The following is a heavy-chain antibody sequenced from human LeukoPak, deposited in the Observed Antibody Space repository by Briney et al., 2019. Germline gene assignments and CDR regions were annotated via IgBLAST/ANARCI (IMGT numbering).Heavy chain of an antibody. Sequence: ASVKVSCKASDYTFTSYGISWVRQVPGQGLEWMGWISAHTGDTNYAQNLQGRVTMPTDTSTSTAYMELRSPTSDDTAVYYCARDTMVTANWFDPWGQGTLVTVSS. V-gene: IGHV1-18*01. D-gene: IGHD2-21*02. CDR1: DYTFTSYG. CDR2: ISAHTGDT. J-gene: IGHJ5*02. CDR3: ARDTMVTANWFDP.